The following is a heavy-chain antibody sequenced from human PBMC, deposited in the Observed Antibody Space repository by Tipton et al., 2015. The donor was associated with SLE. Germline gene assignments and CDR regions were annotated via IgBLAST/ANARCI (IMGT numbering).Heavy chain of an antibody. CDR2: ITNDGSET. CDR1: GFTFSNYK. Sequence: SLRLSCAASGFTFSNYKMHWVCQAPGKGLVWVSRITNDGSETTYADSVKGRFTISRDNAKNTLYLQMNNLRPEDTAIYYCAQEYYYGSGKYDHWGQGTLVTVSS. V-gene: IGHV3-74*01. CDR3: AQEYYYGSGKYDH. D-gene: IGHD3-10*01. J-gene: IGHJ4*02.